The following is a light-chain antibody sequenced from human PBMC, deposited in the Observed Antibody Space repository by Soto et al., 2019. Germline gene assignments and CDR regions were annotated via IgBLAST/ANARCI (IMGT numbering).Light chain of an antibody. CDR2: DNN. J-gene: IGLJ2*01. CDR1: SSNIGNNY. V-gene: IGLV1-51*01. Sequence: QSVLTQPPSVSAAPGQMVTISCSGSSSNIGNNYVSWYQQLPGTAPKLLIYDNNKRPSGIPDRFSGSKSGTSATLGITGLQTGDEADYYCGTWDSSLSDVVFGGGTKLT. CDR3: GTWDSSLSDVV.